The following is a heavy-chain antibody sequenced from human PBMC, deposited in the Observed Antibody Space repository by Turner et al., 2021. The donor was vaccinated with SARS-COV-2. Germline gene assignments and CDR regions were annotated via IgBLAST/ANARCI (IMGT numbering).Heavy chain of an antibody. CDR3: ARDGVAYCGGDCYPLAEYFQH. Sequence: QVQLVQSGAEVKKPGSSVKVSCKASGGPFRSYAISWVRQAPGQGLEWMGGIIPIFGITNYAQKFQDRVTITADESTSTAYMELSSLRSEDTAVYYCARDGVAYCGGDCYPLAEYFQHWGQGTLVTVSS. CDR2: IIPIFGIT. D-gene: IGHD2-21*02. J-gene: IGHJ1*01. CDR1: GGPFRSYA. V-gene: IGHV1-69*01.